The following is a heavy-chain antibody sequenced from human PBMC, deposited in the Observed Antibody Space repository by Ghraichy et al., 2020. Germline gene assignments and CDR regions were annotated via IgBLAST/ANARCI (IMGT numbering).Heavy chain of an antibody. Sequence: GGSLRLSCAASGFTFSSYWMSWVRQAPGKGLEWVASIKEDGSETYYVDSVKGRFTISRDNAKNSLYLQMNSLRAEDTAVFYCARGRKGDSWFLFDYWGQGTLVTVSS. CDR3: ARGRKGDSWFLFDY. CDR1: GFTFSSYW. J-gene: IGHJ4*02. D-gene: IGHD6-13*01. CDR2: IKEDGSET. V-gene: IGHV3-7*03.